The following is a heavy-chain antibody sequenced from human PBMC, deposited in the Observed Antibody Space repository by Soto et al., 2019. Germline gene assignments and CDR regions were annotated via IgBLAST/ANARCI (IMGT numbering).Heavy chain of an antibody. J-gene: IGHJ4*02. D-gene: IGHD6-19*01. CDR1: GDSVSSNSAA. CDR2: TYYRSKWYN. Sequence: SQTLSLTGASSGDSVSSNSAAWNWIRQSPSRGLEWLGRTYYRSKWYNDYAVSVKSRITINPDTSKNQFSLQLNSVTPEDTAVYYCARGFDLAVADYYFDYWGQGTLVTVSS. CDR3: ARGFDLAVADYYFDY. V-gene: IGHV6-1*01.